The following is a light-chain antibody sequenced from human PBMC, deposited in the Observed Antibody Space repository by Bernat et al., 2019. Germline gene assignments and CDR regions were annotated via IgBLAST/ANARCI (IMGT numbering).Light chain of an antibody. CDR1: TSDVGGYDY. V-gene: IGLV2-14*01. Sequence: QSALTQPAPVSGSPGQSITISCTGTTSDVGGYDYVSWYQQHPGKAPKLMSYDVSNRPSGVSNRFSGSKSGNTASLTISGLQAEEEADYYCSSYTRSSTSVVFGGGTKLTVL. CDR2: DVS. J-gene: IGLJ2*01. CDR3: SSYTRSSTSVV.